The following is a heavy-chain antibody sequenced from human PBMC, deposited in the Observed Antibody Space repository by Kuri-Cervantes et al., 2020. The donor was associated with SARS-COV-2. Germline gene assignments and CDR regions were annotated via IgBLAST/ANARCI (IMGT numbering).Heavy chain of an antibody. CDR2: ISSSSYI. V-gene: IGHV3-21*01. D-gene: IGHD6-6*01. CDR3: ARGGLGGQLVDGMDV. Sequence: GGSLRLSRAASGFTFSSYSMNWVRQAPGKGLEWVSSISSSSYIYYADSVKGRFTISRDNAKNSLYLQMNSLRAEDTAVYYCARGGLGGQLVDGMDVWGQGTTVTVSS. J-gene: IGHJ6*02. CDR1: GFTFSSYS.